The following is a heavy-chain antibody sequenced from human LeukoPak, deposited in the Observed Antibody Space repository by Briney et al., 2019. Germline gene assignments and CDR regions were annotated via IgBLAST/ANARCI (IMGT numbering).Heavy chain of an antibody. V-gene: IGHV3-66*01. CDR1: GFTVSSNY. D-gene: IGHD1-26*01. CDR2: IYSGGST. CDR3: ARAPYSGRGSYFDY. Sequence: GGSLRLSCAASGFTVSSNYMSWVRQAPGKGLEWVSVIYSGGSTYYADSVKGRFTISRDNSKNTLYLQMNSLRAEDTAVYYCARAPYSGRGSYFDYWGQGTLVTVSS. J-gene: IGHJ4*02.